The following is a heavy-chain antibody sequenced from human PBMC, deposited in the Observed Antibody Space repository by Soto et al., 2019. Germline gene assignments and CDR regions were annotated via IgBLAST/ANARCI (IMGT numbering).Heavy chain of an antibody. Sequence: GESLKISCKGSGYTFTDYWIGWVRQLPGKGLEWMGIIYPGDSDTRYSPSFQGQVTISADKYISTAYLQWSSLKASDTAMYYCARKDSSSAFDYWGQGTLVTVYS. CDR3: ARKDSSSAFDY. D-gene: IGHD3-22*01. CDR1: GYTFTDYW. CDR2: IYPGDSDT. J-gene: IGHJ4*02. V-gene: IGHV5-51*01.